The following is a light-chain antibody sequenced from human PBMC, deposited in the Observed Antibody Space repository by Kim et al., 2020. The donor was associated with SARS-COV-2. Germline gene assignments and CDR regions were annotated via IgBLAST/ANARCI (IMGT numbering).Light chain of an antibody. CDR3: QTWGTGIHVV. CDR2: LNSDGSH. V-gene: IGLV4-69*01. CDR1: SGHSSYA. Sequence: SVKLPCPLSSGHSSYAIAWHQQQPEKGPRYLMKLNSDGSHSKGDGIPDRFSGSSSGAERYLTISSLQSEDEADYYCQTWGTGIHVVFGGGTQLTVL. J-gene: IGLJ2*01.